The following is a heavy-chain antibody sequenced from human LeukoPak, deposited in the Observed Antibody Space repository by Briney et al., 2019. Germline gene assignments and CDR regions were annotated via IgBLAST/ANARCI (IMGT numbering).Heavy chain of an antibody. CDR1: GFTFDDYA. D-gene: IGHD6-19*01. Sequence: GRSLRLSCAASGFTFDDYAMHWVRQAPGKGLEWVSGISYNSDTIAYADSVKGRFTISRDNAKNSLYLQMNSLRAEDTALYYCAKGRIAVAGPIDYWGQGTLVTVSS. CDR2: ISYNSDTI. J-gene: IGHJ4*02. V-gene: IGHV3-9*01. CDR3: AKGRIAVAGPIDY.